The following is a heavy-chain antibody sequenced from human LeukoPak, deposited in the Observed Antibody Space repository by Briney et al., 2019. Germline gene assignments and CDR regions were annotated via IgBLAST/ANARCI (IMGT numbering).Heavy chain of an antibody. D-gene: IGHD6-19*01. CDR1: AFIFEDYA. V-gene: IGHV3-9*03. CDR3: AATSGWYDSYFDY. Sequence: GGSLRLSCAGSAFIFEDYAIHWVRQVAGWGLEWVAGVSWNRDYIGHADSVKGRFTNTRDNDRNDVYLQMNGGGVDDMVLYYCAATSGWYDSYFDYWGQAAMVSVSS. J-gene: IGHJ4*02. CDR2: VSWNRDYI.